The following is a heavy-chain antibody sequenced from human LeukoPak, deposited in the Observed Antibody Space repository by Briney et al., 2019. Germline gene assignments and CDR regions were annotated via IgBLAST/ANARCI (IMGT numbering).Heavy chain of an antibody. CDR1: GGSISTSTYN. D-gene: IGHD3-22*01. CDR2: VYYTGIT. V-gene: IGHV4-39*01. Sequence: PSETLSLTCTVAGGSISTSTYNWGWIRQPPGKGLEWIGSVYYTGITYYNPSVESRVTISVDTSKNHFSLELNSVTAADTGVYFCARQVRSPVVMFMDVWAKGTTVIVSS. CDR3: ARQVRSPVVMFMDV. J-gene: IGHJ6*03.